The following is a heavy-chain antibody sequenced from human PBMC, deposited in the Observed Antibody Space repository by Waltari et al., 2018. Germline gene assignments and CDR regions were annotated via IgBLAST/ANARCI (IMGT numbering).Heavy chain of an antibody. D-gene: IGHD1-26*01. CDR1: GYSFTDYH. J-gene: IGHJ4*02. V-gene: IGHV1-2*02. Sequence: QVQLVQSGTEVKKPGASVKVSCQASGYSFTDYHLHWVRQTPGQGLEWLGGINPKNGDTGYEQNFLGRVTMTRDTSINTVYMDLSGLISDDTAVFYCARDPGPIVGAPDYWGQGTLVTVSS. CDR2: INPKNGDT. CDR3: ARDPGPIVGAPDY.